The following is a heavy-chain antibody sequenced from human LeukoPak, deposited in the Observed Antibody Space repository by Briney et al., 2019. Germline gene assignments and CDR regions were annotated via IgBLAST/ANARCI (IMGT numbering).Heavy chain of an antibody. CDR1: GFSFSSFW. J-gene: IGHJ3*02. V-gene: IGHV3-7*01. Sequence: GGSLRLSCAASGFSFSSFWMSWVRQAPGKGPEWVAHIKENGNEQYYADSVKGRFTISRDNAQESLWLQMNSLRVEDTAVYYCARGPGDFDASDIWGQGTMVTVSS. D-gene: IGHD1-14*01. CDR3: ARGPGDFDASDI. CDR2: IKENGNEQ.